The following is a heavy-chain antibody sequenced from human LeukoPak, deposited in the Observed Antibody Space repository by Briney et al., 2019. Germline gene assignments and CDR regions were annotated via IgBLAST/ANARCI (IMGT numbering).Heavy chain of an antibody. CDR3: ARDRYGIRRDYFDY. CDR1: GFTFSDYG. CDR2: IWYDGTNK. V-gene: IGHV3-33*01. D-gene: IGHD5-18*01. J-gene: IGHJ4*02. Sequence: GGSLRLSCAPSGFTFSDYGMHWVRPAPGKGLEWVALIWYDGTNKYYEDSVKGRITISRDNSKNPLSLKMSCVTAADTAVYYCARDRYGIRRDYFDYWGQGTLVTVSS.